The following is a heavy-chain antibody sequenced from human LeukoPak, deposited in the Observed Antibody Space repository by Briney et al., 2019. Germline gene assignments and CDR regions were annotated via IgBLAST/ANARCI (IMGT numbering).Heavy chain of an antibody. Sequence: SETLSLTCTVSGGSISSSSYYWGWIRQPPGKGLEWIGSIYYSGSTYYNPSLKSRVTISVDTSKNQFSLKLSSVTAADTAVYYCARLPRYYDSSHAFDIWGQGTMVTVSS. CDR1: GGSISSSSYY. CDR2: IYYSGST. CDR3: ARLPRYYDSSHAFDI. J-gene: IGHJ3*02. V-gene: IGHV4-39*01. D-gene: IGHD3-22*01.